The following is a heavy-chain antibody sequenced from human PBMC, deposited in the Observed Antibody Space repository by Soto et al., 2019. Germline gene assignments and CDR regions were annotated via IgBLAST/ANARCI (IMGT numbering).Heavy chain of an antibody. D-gene: IGHD6-13*01. CDR2: IDPSDSYT. J-gene: IGHJ4*02. CDR3: AFPGIAAAGTESYYFDY. CDR1: GYSFTSYW. V-gene: IGHV5-10-1*01. Sequence: GASLKISCKGSGYSFTSYWISWVRQMPGKGLEWMGRIDPSDSYTNYSPSFQGHVTISADKYISTAYLQWSSLKASYTAMYYCAFPGIAAAGTESYYFDYWVQETLVTVSS.